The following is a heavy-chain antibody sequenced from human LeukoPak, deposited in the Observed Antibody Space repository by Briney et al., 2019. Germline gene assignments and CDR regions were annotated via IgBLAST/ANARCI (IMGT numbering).Heavy chain of an antibody. CDR1: GFIFGSYW. V-gene: IGHV3-7*01. D-gene: IGHD2-21*02. CDR3: ARSCGGDCYQMDYYYYMDV. Sequence: GGSLRLSCTGSGFIFGSYWMSWVRQAPGKGLEWVANIKQDGSEKYYVDSVKGRFTISRDNAKNSLYLQMSSLRAEDTAVYYCARSCGGDCYQMDYYYYMDVWGKGTTVTVSS. CDR2: IKQDGSEK. J-gene: IGHJ6*03.